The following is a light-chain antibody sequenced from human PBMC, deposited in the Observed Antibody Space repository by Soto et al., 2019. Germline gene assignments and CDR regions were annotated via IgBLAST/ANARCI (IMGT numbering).Light chain of an antibody. CDR1: SSDVGGYNY. CDR2: DVS. Sequence: QSALTQPRSVSGSPGQSVTISCTGTSSDVGGYNYVSWYQHHPGKAPQLMIYDVSKRPSGVPDRFSGSKSGNTASLTISGLQAEDEADYYCCSYAGSLVVFGGGTQLTVL. J-gene: IGLJ2*01. V-gene: IGLV2-11*01. CDR3: CSYAGSLVV.